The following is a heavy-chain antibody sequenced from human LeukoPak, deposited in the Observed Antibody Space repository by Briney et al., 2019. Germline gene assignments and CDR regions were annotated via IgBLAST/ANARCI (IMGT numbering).Heavy chain of an antibody. CDR3: ARVIGRRSSSLNSNWFDP. V-gene: IGHV1-69*13. D-gene: IGHD6-6*01. CDR1: GGTFSSYA. J-gene: IGHJ5*02. CDR2: IIPIFGTA. Sequence: ASVKVSCKASGGTFSSYAISWVRQAPGQGLEWMGGIIPIFGTANYAQKFQGRVTITADESTSTAYMELSSLRSGDTAVYCCARVIGRRSSSLNSNWFDPWGQGTLVTVSS.